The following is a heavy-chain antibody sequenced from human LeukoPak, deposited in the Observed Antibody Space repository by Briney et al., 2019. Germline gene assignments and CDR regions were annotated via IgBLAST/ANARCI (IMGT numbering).Heavy chain of an antibody. CDR3: ARASWDYQFDS. V-gene: IGHV3-53*04. Sequence: RGSLRDSRVASGFTVITNYVSWVREAPGKGLEWVSVIYIRGATYYADSTKDRFSIPCHESNNTVHLQINSITLEHTALYYCARASWDYQFDSWGQGTLVTVSS. D-gene: IGHD1-7*01. J-gene: IGHJ4*02. CDR1: GFTVITNY. CDR2: IYIRGAT.